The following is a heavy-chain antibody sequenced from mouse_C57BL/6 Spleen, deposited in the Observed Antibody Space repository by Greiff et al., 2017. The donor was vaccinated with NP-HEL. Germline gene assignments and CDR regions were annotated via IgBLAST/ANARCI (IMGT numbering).Heavy chain of an antibody. CDR3: ARKGGNYEGYYFDY. CDR1: GFTFSDYY. V-gene: IGHV5-16*01. J-gene: IGHJ2*01. CDR2: INYDGSST. D-gene: IGHD1-1*01. Sequence: EVMLVESEGGLVQPGSSMKLSCTASGFTFSDYYMAWVRQVPEKGLEWVANINYDGSSTYYLDSLKSRFIISRDNAKNILYLQMSSLKSEDTATYYCARKGGNYEGYYFDYWGQGTTLTVSS.